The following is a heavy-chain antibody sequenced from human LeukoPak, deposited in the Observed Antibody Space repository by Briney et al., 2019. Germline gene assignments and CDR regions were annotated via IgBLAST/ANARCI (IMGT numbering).Heavy chain of an antibody. CDR3: AKEPSSSGYYYGSDY. CDR2: ISGSGGST. Sequence: GGSLRLSCAASGFTFSSYAMSWVRQAPGKGLEWVSAISGSGGSTYYADSVRGRFTISRDNSKNTLYLQMNSLRAEDTAVYYCAKEPSSSGYYYGSDYWGQGTLVTVSS. D-gene: IGHD3-22*01. V-gene: IGHV3-23*01. J-gene: IGHJ4*02. CDR1: GFTFSSYA.